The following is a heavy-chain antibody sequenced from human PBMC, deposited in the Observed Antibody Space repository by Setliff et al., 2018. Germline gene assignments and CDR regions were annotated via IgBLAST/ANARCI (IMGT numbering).Heavy chain of an antibody. CDR2: IHHSGTT. CDR1: GYYISSGSH. CDR3: ARAPIVSSGWTQYYFDY. J-gene: IGHJ4*02. Sequence: PSETLSLTCAVSGYYISSGSHWGWIRQPPGKGLEWIGSIHHSGTTLYNPSITSRVTVSVDTSRNRFSLRLTSLTAADTAVYYCARAPIVSSGWTQYYFDYWGQGTLVTVSS. D-gene: IGHD6-19*01. V-gene: IGHV4-38-2*01.